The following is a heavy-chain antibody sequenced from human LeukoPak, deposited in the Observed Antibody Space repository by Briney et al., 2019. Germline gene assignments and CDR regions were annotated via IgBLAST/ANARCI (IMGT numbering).Heavy chain of an antibody. J-gene: IGHJ4*02. V-gene: IGHV3-74*01. CDR1: GFTFSSYW. Sequence: GGSLRLSCAASGFTFSSYWMHWVRHTPGKGLVWVSRIKGDGSSTSYADSVKGRFTISRDNAKNMLYLQMNSLRAEDTAVYYCARDGYSFGHDFDYWGQGTLVTVSS. CDR2: IKGDGSST. D-gene: IGHD5-18*01. CDR3: ARDGYSFGHDFDY.